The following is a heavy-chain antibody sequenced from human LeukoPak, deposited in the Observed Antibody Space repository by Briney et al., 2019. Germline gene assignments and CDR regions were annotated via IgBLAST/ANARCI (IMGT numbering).Heavy chain of an antibody. CDR2: IYYSGST. Sequence: SETLSLTCTVSGGSISGYYWSWIRQPPGKGLEWIGYIYYSGSTNYNPSLKSRVTISVDTSKNQFSLKLSSVTAADTAVYYCARNVVVVAAPGNNWFDPWGQGTLVTVSS. V-gene: IGHV4-59*01. J-gene: IGHJ5*02. CDR1: GGSISGYY. D-gene: IGHD2-15*01. CDR3: ARNVVVVAAPGNNWFDP.